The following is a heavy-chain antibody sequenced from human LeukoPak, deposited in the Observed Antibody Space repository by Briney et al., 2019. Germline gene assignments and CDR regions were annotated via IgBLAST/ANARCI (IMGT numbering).Heavy chain of an antibody. CDR1: GFTFSSYG. CDR3: ARLTQLARGRY. D-gene: IGHD6-6*01. CDR2: IKQDGSEK. Sequence: QPGGSLRLSCAASGFTFSSYGISWVRQAPGKGLEWVANIKQDGSEKYYVDSVKGRFTVSRDNAENSLYLQMSSLRAEDTAVYYCARLTQLARGRYWGQGTLVTVSS. J-gene: IGHJ4*02. V-gene: IGHV3-7*03.